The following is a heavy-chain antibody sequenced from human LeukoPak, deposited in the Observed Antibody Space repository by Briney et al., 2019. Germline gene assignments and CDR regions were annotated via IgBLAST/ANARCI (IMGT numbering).Heavy chain of an antibody. Sequence: GGSLRLSCAASGFTFRNYWMGWVRQAPGKGLEWVANTKPDGSAEYYADSVRGRFTTSRDNANNFLYLHMNRPRTQDTAVYYRAGGCCLNTNFCYRGQGNPVTVSS. CDR2: TKPDGSAE. J-gene: IGHJ4*03. CDR1: GFTFRNYW. CDR3: AGGCCLNTNFCY. D-gene: IGHD3-16*01. V-gene: IGHV3-7*01.